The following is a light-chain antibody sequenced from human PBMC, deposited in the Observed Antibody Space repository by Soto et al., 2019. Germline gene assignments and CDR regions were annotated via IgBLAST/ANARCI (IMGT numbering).Light chain of an antibody. J-gene: IGLJ3*02. CDR1: SSNIGRNT. Sequence: QSVLTQPPSASGTPGQRVTISCSGSSSNIGRNTVNWYQQLPGTAPKLLIYSNNLRPSGVPDRFSGSKSGTSASLAISGLQSEDEADYYCATWDDSLNGVVFGGGTKLTVL. CDR3: ATWDDSLNGVV. V-gene: IGLV1-44*01. CDR2: SNN.